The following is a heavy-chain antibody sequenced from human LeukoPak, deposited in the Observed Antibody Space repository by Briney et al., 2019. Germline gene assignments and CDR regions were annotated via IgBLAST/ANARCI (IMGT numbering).Heavy chain of an antibody. CDR1: GFTFSSYA. V-gene: IGHV3-21*01. CDR3: ARDRGGATHRDY. Sequence: GGSLRLSCAASGFTFSSYAMHWVRQAPGKGLEWVSSISSSSSYIYYADSVKGRFTISRDNAKNSLYLQMNSLRAEDTAVYYCARDRGGATHRDYRGQGTLVTVSS. CDR2: ISSSSSYI. D-gene: IGHD1-26*01. J-gene: IGHJ4*02.